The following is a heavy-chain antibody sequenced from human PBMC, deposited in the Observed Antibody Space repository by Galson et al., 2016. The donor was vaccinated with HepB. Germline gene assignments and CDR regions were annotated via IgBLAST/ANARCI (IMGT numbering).Heavy chain of an antibody. D-gene: IGHD3-3*01. CDR1: GGSISSAGYY. J-gene: IGHJ5*02. Sequence: TLSLTCTVSGGSISSAGYYWSWLRQHPVKGLEWIGYIYYTGTTHSSPSLKSRVTISIDTSKNQFFLKLSSVTAAAAAVYYCARGAGRVTVFGAVPVMFDPWGQGTLVTVSS. CDR3: ARGAGRVTVFGAVPVMFDP. V-gene: IGHV4-31*03. CDR2: IYYTGTT.